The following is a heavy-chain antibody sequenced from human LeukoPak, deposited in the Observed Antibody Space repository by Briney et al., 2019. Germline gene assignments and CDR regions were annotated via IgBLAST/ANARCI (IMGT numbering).Heavy chain of an antibody. CDR2: FSGSGGST. D-gene: IGHD3-10*01. CDR1: GFTFSSYA. J-gene: IGHJ4*02. V-gene: IGHV3-23*01. Sequence: GGSLRLSCAASGFTFSSYAMSWVRRAPGKGREWVSAFSGSGGSTYYADSVKGRFTISRDNSKNTLYLQMNSLRAEDTAVYYCAKNSAITMVRGANFDYWGQGTLVTVSS. CDR3: AKNSAITMVRGANFDY.